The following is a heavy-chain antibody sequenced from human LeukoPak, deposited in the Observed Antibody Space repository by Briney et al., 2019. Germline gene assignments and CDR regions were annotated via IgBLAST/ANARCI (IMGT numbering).Heavy chain of an antibody. V-gene: IGHV1-69*05. D-gene: IGHD5-18*01. Sequence: GASVKVSCKASGGTFSSYAISWVRQAPGQGLEWMGGIIPIFGTANYAQKFQGRVTITTDESTSTAYMELSSLRSEDTAVYYCARGRNSYGLAALDIWGQGTMVTVSS. CDR3: ARGRNSYGLAALDI. CDR1: GGTFSSYA. CDR2: IIPIFGTA. J-gene: IGHJ3*02.